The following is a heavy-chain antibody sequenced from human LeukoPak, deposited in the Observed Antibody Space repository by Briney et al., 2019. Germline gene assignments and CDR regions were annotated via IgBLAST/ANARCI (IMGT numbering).Heavy chain of an antibody. CDR1: GGSISSYY. CDR2: IYTSGST. J-gene: IGHJ4*02. D-gene: IGHD4-11*01. CDR3: ARAPGHYSNYRIYYFDY. V-gene: IGHV4-4*07. Sequence: SETLSLTCTVSGGSISSYYWSWIRQPAGKGLEWIGRIYTSGSTNYNPSLKSRVTMSVDTSKNQFSLKLSSVTAADTAVYYCARAPGHYSNYRIYYFDYWGQGTLVTVSS.